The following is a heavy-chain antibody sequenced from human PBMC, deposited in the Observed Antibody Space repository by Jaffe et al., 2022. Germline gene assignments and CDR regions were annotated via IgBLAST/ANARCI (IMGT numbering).Heavy chain of an antibody. J-gene: IGHJ6*03. D-gene: IGHD4-17*01. CDR1: GGSISSSDFY. Sequence: QLQLQESGPGLVKPSETLSLSCSVSGGSISSSDFYWGWIRQPAGKGLEWIATISYSGSTYYNPSLKSRVSISVDKSKNQFSVQLSSVTAADTAVYFCATRSDHGDASHAAGPIDVWGKGTTVIVSS. CDR3: ATRSDHGDASHAAGPIDV. CDR2: ISYSGST. V-gene: IGHV4-39*01.